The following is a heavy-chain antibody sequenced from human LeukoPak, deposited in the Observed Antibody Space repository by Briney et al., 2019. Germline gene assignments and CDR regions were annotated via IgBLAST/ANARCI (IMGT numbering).Heavy chain of an antibody. Sequence: SETLSLTCTVSGDSFTSVTDYWAWIRQPPGKGLEWIASGDYSGGTYYNPSLESRVAISADMSKNQISLKLTSVTGADTAVYYCTREQISGYCSGGSCLNDAFDIWGQGTMVTVSS. J-gene: IGHJ3*02. D-gene: IGHD2-15*01. V-gene: IGHV4-39*07. CDR1: GDSFTSVTDY. CDR2: GDYSGGT. CDR3: TREQISGYCSGGSCLNDAFDI.